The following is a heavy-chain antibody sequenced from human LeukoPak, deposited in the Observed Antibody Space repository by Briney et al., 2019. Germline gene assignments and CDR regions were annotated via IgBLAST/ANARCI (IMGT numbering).Heavy chain of an antibody. CDR3: SRQRSTITGTLWHFDF. Sequence: GGSLRLSCAASGFTVSSNYMSWVRQAPGKGLEWIAFIRGKTYGGATDYAASVKGRFTISRDDSKSIAYLQMTSLKTEDTAVYYCSRQRSTITGTLWHFDFWGQGTLVTVSS. CDR2: IRGKTYGGAT. V-gene: IGHV3-49*04. D-gene: IGHD1-20*01. J-gene: IGHJ4*02. CDR1: GFTVSSNY.